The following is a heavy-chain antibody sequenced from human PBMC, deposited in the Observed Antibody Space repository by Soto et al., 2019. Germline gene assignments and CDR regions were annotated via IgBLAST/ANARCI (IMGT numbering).Heavy chain of an antibody. Sequence: EASVKVSCKASGVTFSSYAISWVRQAPGQGLEWMGGIIPIFGTANYAQKFQGRVTITADESTSTAYMELSSLRSEDTAVYYCARDVVRAARYYYGMDVWGQGTTVTVSS. CDR1: GVTFSSYA. D-gene: IGHD6-6*01. J-gene: IGHJ6*02. V-gene: IGHV1-69*13. CDR2: IIPIFGTA. CDR3: ARDVVRAARYYYGMDV.